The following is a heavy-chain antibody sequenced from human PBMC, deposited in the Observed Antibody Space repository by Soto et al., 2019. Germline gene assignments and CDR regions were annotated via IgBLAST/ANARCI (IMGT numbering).Heavy chain of an antibody. J-gene: IGHJ4*02. CDR3: ARAVHTMIQGVRFRVDQ. D-gene: IGHD3-10*01. CDR1: GYTFTRYA. CDR2: INPNGGGT. Sequence: AGVRVYCRASGYTFTRYAMHWVRQARGQRLEWMGWINPNGGGTKYAQNFQGRVTITRDTSIKTAYMELTRLTSDDTAVYYCARAVHTMIQGVRFRVDQWGQGTLVTVSS. V-gene: IGHV1-2*02.